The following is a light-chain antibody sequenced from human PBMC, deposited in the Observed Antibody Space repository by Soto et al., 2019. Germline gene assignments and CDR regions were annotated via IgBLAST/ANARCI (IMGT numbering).Light chain of an antibody. J-gene: IGKJ2*01. CDR2: GTS. CDR3: QQYGSSPIYT. CDR1: QSVSSSY. V-gene: IGKV3-20*01. Sequence: EIVLTQSPGTLSLSPGERATLSCRASQSVSSSYLAWYQQKPGQAPRLLIHGTSTRATGIPDRFSGSGSGTDFTLTISRVEPEDFAVYYCQQYGSSPIYTFGQGTKLEIK.